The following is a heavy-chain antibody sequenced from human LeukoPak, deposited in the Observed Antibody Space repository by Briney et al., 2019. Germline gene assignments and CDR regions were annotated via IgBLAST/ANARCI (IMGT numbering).Heavy chain of an antibody. CDR1: GGTFSSYA. J-gene: IGHJ4*02. V-gene: IGHV1-69*05. CDR3: ASHGSSWSLGYFDY. CDR2: IIPIFGTA. Sequence: GSSVKVSCKASGGTFSSYAISWVRQAPGQGLEWMGGIIPIFGTANYAQKFQGRVTITTDESTSTAYMELSSLRSEDTAVYYCASHGSSWSLGYFDYWGQGTLVTVSS. D-gene: IGHD6-13*01.